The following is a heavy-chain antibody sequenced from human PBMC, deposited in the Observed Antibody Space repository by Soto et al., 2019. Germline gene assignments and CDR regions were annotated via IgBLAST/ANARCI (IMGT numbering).Heavy chain of an antibody. J-gene: IGHJ6*03. CDR3: ARRGHTYVPAAFSKEHPYYYYYMDV. D-gene: IGHD2-2*01. CDR2: INWNGGST. V-gene: IGHV3-20*01. CDR1: GFTFDDYG. Sequence: GGSLRLSCAASGFTFDDYGMSWVRQAPGKGLEWVSGINWNGGSTGYADSVKGRFTISRDNAKNSLYLQMNSLRAEDTALYHCARRGHTYVPAAFSKEHPYYYYYMDVWGKGTTVTVSS.